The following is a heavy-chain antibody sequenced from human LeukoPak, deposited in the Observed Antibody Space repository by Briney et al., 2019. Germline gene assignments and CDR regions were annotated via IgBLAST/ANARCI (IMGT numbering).Heavy chain of an antibody. D-gene: IGHD4-17*01. J-gene: IGHJ4*02. CDR2: INAGNGNT. V-gene: IGHV1-3*01. CDR1: GYTFTSYA. CDR3: GREEDYGDYQGE. Sequence: ASVKVSCKASGYTFTSYAMHWVRQAPGQRLEWMGWINAGNGNTKYSQKFQGRVTITRDTSASTAYMELSSLRSEDTAVYYCGREEDYGDYQGEWGQGTLVTVSS.